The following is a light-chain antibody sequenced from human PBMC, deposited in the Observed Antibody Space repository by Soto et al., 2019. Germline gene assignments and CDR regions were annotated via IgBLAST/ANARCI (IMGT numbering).Light chain of an antibody. J-gene: IGKJ4*02. CDR3: QQYGAWPLT. CDR2: AAS. V-gene: IGKV3-15*01. CDR1: QSVGNN. Sequence: EILLTQSPATLSVSPGERATLSCRASQSVGNNFAWYQQKPGKAPRLLIFAASTRDTGVPARFSGSGSGTEFTLIISSLQSEDVGVYYCQQYGAWPLTFGGGAKVEIE.